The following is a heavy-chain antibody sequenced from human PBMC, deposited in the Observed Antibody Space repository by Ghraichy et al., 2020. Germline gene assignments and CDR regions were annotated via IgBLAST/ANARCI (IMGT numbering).Heavy chain of an antibody. V-gene: IGHV1-8*01. CDR3: ARSHRAFRVQSDY. J-gene: IGHJ4*02. CDR2: MNPNSGNT. D-gene: IGHD3-10*01. Sequence: ASVKVSCKASGYTFTSYDINWVRQATGQGLECMGWMNPNSGNTGYAQKFQGRVTMTRNTSISTAYMELSSLRSEDTAVYYCARSHRAFRVQSDYWGQGTLVTVSS. CDR1: GYTFTSYD.